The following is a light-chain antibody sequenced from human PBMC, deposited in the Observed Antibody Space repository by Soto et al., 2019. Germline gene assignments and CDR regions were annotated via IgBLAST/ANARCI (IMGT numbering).Light chain of an antibody. Sequence: EIVMTQSPGTLSVSPGERATLSCRASQSVSINLAWYQQKPGQAPRLLIYDASTRATGIPARFSGSGSGTEFTLTISSLQSKDFAVYYCQQYNTWHPLTFGGGTKGESK. CDR2: DAS. CDR3: QQYNTWHPLT. V-gene: IGKV3D-15*01. CDR1: QSVSIN. J-gene: IGKJ4*01.